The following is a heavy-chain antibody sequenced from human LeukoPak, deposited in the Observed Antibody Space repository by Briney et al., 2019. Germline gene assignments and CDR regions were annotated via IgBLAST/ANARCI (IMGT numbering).Heavy chain of an antibody. V-gene: IGHV1-18*01. D-gene: IGHD3-22*01. Sequence: SVNVSRMASVYTFTNHVLSWVHPAPGQGRDWMGWISTYYGNTNYAQKLQGRVTMTTDTSTNTAYMELRSVRSDDTAVYYCARGGAYASSGYFYVAWGQGTLVTVSS. CDR1: VYTFTNHV. CDR3: ARGGAYASSGYFYVA. J-gene: IGHJ5*02. CDR2: ISTYYGNT.